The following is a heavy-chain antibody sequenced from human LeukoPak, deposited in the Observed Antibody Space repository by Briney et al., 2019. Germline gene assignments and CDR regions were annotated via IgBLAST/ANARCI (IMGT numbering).Heavy chain of an antibody. CDR1: GCTFSSYA. J-gene: IGHJ4*02. D-gene: IGHD5-24*01. Sequence: GASVKLSCKASGCTFSSYAFSWGRQAPGQGLEWVGGIIPIFGTANYAQKFQGRVTITTDESTSTAYMELSSLRSEDTAVYDCAGTGDGSTGPFDYWGQGTLVTVSS. CDR2: IIPIFGTA. CDR3: AGTGDGSTGPFDY. V-gene: IGHV1-69*05.